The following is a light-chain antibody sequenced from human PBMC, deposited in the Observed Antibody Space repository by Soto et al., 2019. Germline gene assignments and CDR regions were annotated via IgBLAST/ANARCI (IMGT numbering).Light chain of an antibody. J-gene: IGKJ5*01. V-gene: IGKV3-11*01. CDR2: DAS. CDR1: QSVSSY. CDR3: QQRSNWPPT. Sequence: EIVLAESPATLSLSPGERATLSGRASQSVSSYLAWYQQKPGQAPRLLIYDASNRATGIPARFSGSGSGTDFTLNISNLEPEDFAVYYCQQRSNWPPTFGQGTRLEI.